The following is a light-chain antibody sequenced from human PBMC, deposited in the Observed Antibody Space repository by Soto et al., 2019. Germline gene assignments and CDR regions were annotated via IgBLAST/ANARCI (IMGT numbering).Light chain of an antibody. CDR3: PSYDSSLSGYV. Sequence: QSVLTQPPSVSGAPGQRITISCTGSSSNIGAGYPVHWYQQLPGTAPKLLIFGNPIRPSGVPDRFSGSRSGLAITGLQAEDEADYYCPSYDSSLSGYVFGTGTKLTVL. CDR2: GNP. V-gene: IGLV1-40*01. CDR1: SSNIGAGYP. J-gene: IGLJ1*01.